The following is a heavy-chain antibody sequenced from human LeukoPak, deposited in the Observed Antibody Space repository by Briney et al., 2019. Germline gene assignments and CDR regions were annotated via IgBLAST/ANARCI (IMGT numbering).Heavy chain of an antibody. V-gene: IGHV3-9*03. CDR3: AKTGIPGIAAAGSWFDY. D-gene: IGHD6-13*01. J-gene: IGHJ4*02. CDR1: GITFSSYS. Sequence: GGSLRLSCVASGITFSSYSVNWVRQAPGKGLEWVSGISWNSGSIGYADSVKGRFTISRDNAKNSLYLQMNSLRAEDMALYYCAKTGIPGIAAAGSWFDYWGQGTLVTVSS. CDR2: ISWNSGSI.